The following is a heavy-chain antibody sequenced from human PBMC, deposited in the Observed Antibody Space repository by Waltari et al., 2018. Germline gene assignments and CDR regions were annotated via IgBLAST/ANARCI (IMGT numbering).Heavy chain of an antibody. V-gene: IGHV3-9*01. Sequence: EVQLVESGGGLVQPGRSLRLSCAASGFTFDDYAMHWVRQAPGKGLEWVSGISWNSGSKGYADSVKGRFTISRDNAKNSLDLQMNSLRAEDTALYYCAKDMGYSYGSRDFDYWGQGTPVTVSS. CDR2: ISWNSGSK. D-gene: IGHD5-18*01. CDR1: GFTFDDYA. J-gene: IGHJ4*02. CDR3: AKDMGYSYGSRDFDY.